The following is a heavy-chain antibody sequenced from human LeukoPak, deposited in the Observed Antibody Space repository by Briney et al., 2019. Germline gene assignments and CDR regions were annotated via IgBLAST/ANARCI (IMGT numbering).Heavy chain of an antibody. CDR1: GGTFSSYA. Sequence: SVKVSCKASGGTFSSYAISWVRQAPGQGLDWMGRIIPILGIANYAQKFQGRVTITADKSTSTAYMELSSLRSEDTAVYYCARAPTYYDILTGYQDHYYYGMDVWGQGTTVTVSS. CDR2: IIPILGIA. J-gene: IGHJ6*02. D-gene: IGHD3-9*01. V-gene: IGHV1-69*04. CDR3: ARAPTYYDILTGYQDHYYYGMDV.